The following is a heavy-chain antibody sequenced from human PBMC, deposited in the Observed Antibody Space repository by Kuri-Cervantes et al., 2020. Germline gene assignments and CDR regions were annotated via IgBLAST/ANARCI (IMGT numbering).Heavy chain of an antibody. CDR2: ISGSGGST. CDR1: GFTFSSYA. Sequence: GESLKISCAASGFTFSSYAMSWVRQAPGKGLEWVSAISGSGGSTYYADSVKGRFTISRDNSKNTLYLQVNSLRAEDTAVYYCARGHNGPFDYWGQGTLVTVSS. V-gene: IGHV3-23*01. D-gene: IGHD1-14*01. J-gene: IGHJ4*02. CDR3: ARGHNGPFDY.